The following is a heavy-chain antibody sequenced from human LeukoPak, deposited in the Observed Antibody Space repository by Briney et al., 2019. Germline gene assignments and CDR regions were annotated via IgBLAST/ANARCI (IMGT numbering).Heavy chain of an antibody. V-gene: IGHV1-18*01. Sequence: ASVRVSCKASGYTFTSYGISWVRQAPGQGLEWMGWISAYNGNTNYAQKLQGRVTMTTDKSTSTAYMELRSLRSDDTAVYYCAKSHYYGSGRGAFDIWGQGTMVTVSS. CDR2: ISAYNGNT. J-gene: IGHJ3*02. CDR3: AKSHYYGSGRGAFDI. CDR1: GYTFTSYG. D-gene: IGHD3-10*01.